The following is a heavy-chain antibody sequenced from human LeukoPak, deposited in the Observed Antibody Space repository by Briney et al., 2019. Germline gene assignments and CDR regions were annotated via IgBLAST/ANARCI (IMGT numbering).Heavy chain of an antibody. CDR2: ISGDGGTI. CDR1: GFTLRSSA. D-gene: IGHD5-24*01. Sequence: PGGSLRLSCAASGFTLRSSAMSWVRQAPGKGLEWVSAISGDGGTISYAASVRGRFTISRDNAKNTLFLQMSSLRAEDTAVYYCARDWVYKIDYWGRGTLVTVSS. V-gene: IGHV3-23*01. J-gene: IGHJ4*02. CDR3: ARDWVYKIDY.